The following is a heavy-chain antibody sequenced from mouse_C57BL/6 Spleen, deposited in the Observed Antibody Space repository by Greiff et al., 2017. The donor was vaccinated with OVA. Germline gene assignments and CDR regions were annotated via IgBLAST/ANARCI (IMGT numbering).Heavy chain of an antibody. D-gene: IGHD1-1*01. CDR1: GYTFTSYW. CDR3: ARPGSSYEWYFDV. CDR2: IHPNSGST. J-gene: IGHJ1*03. Sequence: VQLQQPGAELVKPGASVKLSCKASGYTFTSYWMHWVKQRPGQGLEWIGMIHPNSGSTNYNEKFKSKATLTVDKSSSTACMQLSSLTSEDSAVYYCARPGSSYEWYFDVWGTGTTVTVSS. V-gene: IGHV1-64*01.